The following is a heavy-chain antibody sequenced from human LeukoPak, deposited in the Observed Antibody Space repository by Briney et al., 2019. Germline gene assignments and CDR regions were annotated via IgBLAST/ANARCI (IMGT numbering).Heavy chain of an antibody. Sequence: ASVKVSCKASGGAFSSYAISWVRQAPGQGLEWMGGIIPVFGTVKYAQRFQGRVTITRDASTNTAYMEVSSLRTEDTAVYYCARDQSYSSSWYSGGDAFDIWGQGTMVTVSS. J-gene: IGHJ3*02. CDR2: IIPVFGTV. CDR3: ARDQSYSSSWYSGGDAFDI. CDR1: GGAFSSYA. D-gene: IGHD6-13*01. V-gene: IGHV1-69*05.